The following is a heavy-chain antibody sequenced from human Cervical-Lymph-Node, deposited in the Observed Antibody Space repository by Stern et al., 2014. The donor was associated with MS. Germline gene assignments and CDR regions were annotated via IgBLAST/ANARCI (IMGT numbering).Heavy chain of an antibody. D-gene: IGHD6-19*01. CDR3: ARSRLNSRGWYGFDY. J-gene: IGHJ4*02. CDR2: IYDSGST. Sequence: VQLVESGPGLVKPSETLSLTCTVSGGSISSYQWSWIRQPPGKGLEWIGYIYDSGSTTYNPSLKSRVTLSVDTSKNQFSLKLTSVTAADTAVYYCARSRLNSRGWYGFDYWGQGTLVTVSS. CDR1: GGSISSYQ. V-gene: IGHV4-59*08.